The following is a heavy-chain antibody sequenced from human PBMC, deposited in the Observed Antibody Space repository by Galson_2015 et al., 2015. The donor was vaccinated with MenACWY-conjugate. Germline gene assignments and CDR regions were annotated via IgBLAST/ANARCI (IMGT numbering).Heavy chain of an antibody. D-gene: IGHD3-10*01. CDR1: GDSVSSNSAA. V-gene: IGHV6-1*01. CDR3: ARGGSAYERSDNGLFHS. CDR2: TYYRSKWYN. J-gene: IGHJ5*01. Sequence: CAISGDSVSSNSAAWNWVRQSPSRGLEWLGRTYYRSKWYNDYAVSVKSRITINPDTSKNQFSLQLNSVTPEDTAVYYCARGGSAYERSDNGLFHSWGQGTLVTVSS.